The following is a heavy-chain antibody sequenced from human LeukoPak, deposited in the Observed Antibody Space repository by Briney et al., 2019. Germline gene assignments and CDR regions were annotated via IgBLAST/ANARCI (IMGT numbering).Heavy chain of an antibody. Sequence: GGSLRLSCAASGFTFSRYGIHWVRQAPGKGLEWVAVISYDGRTKYYADSVKGRFTISRDNSKNTVYLQMNSLRTEDTAVYYCAKEYCSGDCYSDFFDYWGQGTLVTVSS. CDR3: AKEYCSGDCYSDFFDY. CDR2: ISYDGRTK. D-gene: IGHD2-21*02. V-gene: IGHV3-30*18. CDR1: GFTFSRYG. J-gene: IGHJ4*02.